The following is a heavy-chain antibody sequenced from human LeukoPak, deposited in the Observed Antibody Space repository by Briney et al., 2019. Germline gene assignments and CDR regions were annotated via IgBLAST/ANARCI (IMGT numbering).Heavy chain of an antibody. CDR3: ARAFWSGYYVDY. Sequence: SETLPLTCTVSGGSISSSSYYWGWIRQPPGKGLEWIGSIYYSGSTYYNPSLKSRVTISVDTSKNQFSLKLSSVTAADTAVYYCARAFWSGYYVDYWGQGTLVTVSS. CDR2: IYYSGST. J-gene: IGHJ4*02. CDR1: GGSISSSSYY. D-gene: IGHD3-3*01. V-gene: IGHV4-39*07.